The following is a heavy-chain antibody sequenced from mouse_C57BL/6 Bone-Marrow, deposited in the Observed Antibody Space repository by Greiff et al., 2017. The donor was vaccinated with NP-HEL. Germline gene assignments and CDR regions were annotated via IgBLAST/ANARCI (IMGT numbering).Heavy chain of an antibody. CDR3: ARGDYDGYFWFAY. D-gene: IGHD2-3*01. CDR2: IYPGSGNT. V-gene: IGHV1-66*01. CDR1: GYSFTSYY. J-gene: IGHJ3*01. Sequence: VQLQQSGPELVKPGASVKISCKASGYSFTSYYIHWVKQRPGQGLEWIGWIYPGSGNTKYNEKFKGKATLTADTSSSTAYMQLSSLTSEDSAVYSCARGDYDGYFWFAYWGQATLVTVSA.